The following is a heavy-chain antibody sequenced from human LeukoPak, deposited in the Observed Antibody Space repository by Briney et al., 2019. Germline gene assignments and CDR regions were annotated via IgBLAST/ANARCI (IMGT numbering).Heavy chain of an antibody. CDR3: ATDRDNSDWQKRFDS. Sequence: GGSLRLSCAASGFTFSTYWMNWYRQAPGKGLEWVGNINQDASEINYVDSVRGRFTISRDNAKNSLHLQMNSLRAEDTAVYYCATDRDNSDWQKRFDSWGQGTLSPSRQ. CDR2: INQDASEI. CDR1: GFTFSTYW. D-gene: IGHD2-21*02. J-gene: IGHJ4*02. V-gene: IGHV3-7*01.